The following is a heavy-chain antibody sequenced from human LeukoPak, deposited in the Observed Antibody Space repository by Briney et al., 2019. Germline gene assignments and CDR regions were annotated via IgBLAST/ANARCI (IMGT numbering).Heavy chain of an antibody. V-gene: IGHV1-2*02. CDR3: ARPGNYGETLDAFDI. Sequence: GASVKVSCKASGYTFTGYYMHWVRQAPGQGLEWMGWINPNSGGTNYAQKLQGRVTMTTDTSTSTAYMELRSLRSDDTAVYYCARPGNYGETLDAFDIWGQGTMVTVSS. J-gene: IGHJ3*02. CDR2: INPNSGGT. CDR1: GYTFTGYY. D-gene: IGHD4-17*01.